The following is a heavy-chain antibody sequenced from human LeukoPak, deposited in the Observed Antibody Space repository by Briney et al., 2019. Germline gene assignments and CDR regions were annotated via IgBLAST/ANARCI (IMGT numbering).Heavy chain of an antibody. D-gene: IGHD4-23*01. CDR1: GFTVSTNY. CDR3: VRERGNNGGNTNGYFDY. J-gene: IGHJ4*02. Sequence: PGGSLRLSCAASGFTVSTNYMTWVRQAPGKGLEWVSVIYSGGGGTTHYADSVKGRFTISRDNSKNTLYLQMNSLRAEDTAAYYCVRERGNNGGNTNGYFDYWGQGTLVTVSS. CDR2: IYSGGGGTT. V-gene: IGHV3-53*01.